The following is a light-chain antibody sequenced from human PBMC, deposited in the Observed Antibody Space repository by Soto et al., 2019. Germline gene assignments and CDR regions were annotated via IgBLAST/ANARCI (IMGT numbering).Light chain of an antibody. CDR3: QQYGSSPRT. CDR2: GAS. Sequence: EIVLTQSPGTLSLSPGERATLSCRASQSVSSYLAWYQQKPGQAPRLLIYGASSSATGIPDMFSGSGSGTDFTLTISRLEPEDFAVYYCQQYGSSPRTFGQGTKVEIK. V-gene: IGKV3-20*01. CDR1: QSVSSY. J-gene: IGKJ1*01.